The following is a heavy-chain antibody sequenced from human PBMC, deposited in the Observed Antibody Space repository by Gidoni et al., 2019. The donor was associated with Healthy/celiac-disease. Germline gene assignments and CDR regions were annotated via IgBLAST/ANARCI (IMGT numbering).Heavy chain of an antibody. CDR3: ARDRGGAAAGLGWFDP. J-gene: IGHJ5*02. CDR1: GYTFTSYA. V-gene: IGHV1-3*01. CDR2: VNAGNGNT. Sequence: QVQLVQSGAEAKKPGASVQVSCKASGYTFTSYAMHWVRQAPGQRLAWMGWVNAGNGNTKYSQKCQGRGTITRDTYASTAYMELSSLRSEDTAVDYCARDRGGAAAGLGWFDPWGQGTLVTVSS. D-gene: IGHD6-13*01.